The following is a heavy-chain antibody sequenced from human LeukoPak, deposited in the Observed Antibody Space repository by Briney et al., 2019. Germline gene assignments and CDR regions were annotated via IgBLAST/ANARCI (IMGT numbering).Heavy chain of an antibody. J-gene: IGHJ2*01. CDR1: GFIFSSYE. CDR2: MSSRGGAI. V-gene: IGHV3-48*03. D-gene: IGHD5-12*01. Sequence: PGGSLRLSCAASGFIFSSYEMNWVRQAPGKGLEWVSYMSSRGGAIYYADSLKGRFTISRDNAKNSLYLQMSSLRAEDTAVYYCAKLTEVAPTRPQGFDLWGRGTLVTVSS. CDR3: AKLTEVAPTRPQGFDL.